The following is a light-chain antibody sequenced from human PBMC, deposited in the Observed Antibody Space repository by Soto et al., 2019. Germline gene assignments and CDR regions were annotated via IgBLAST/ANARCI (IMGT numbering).Light chain of an antibody. CDR2: EVS. CDR1: SSDVGGYNY. Sequence: QSVLTQPPSASGSPGQSVTISCTGTSSDVGGYNYVSWYQQHPGKAPKLLIYEVSQRPSGVPDRFSASKSDNTASLTVSGLQAEDEADYYCSSYGGSNNYVFGTGTKLTVL. J-gene: IGLJ1*01. V-gene: IGLV2-8*01. CDR3: SSYGGSNNYV.